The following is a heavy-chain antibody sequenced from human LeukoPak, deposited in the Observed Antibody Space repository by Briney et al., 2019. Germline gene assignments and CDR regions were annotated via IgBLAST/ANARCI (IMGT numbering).Heavy chain of an antibody. CDR2: VKSDGTAT. CDR1: GFTFSSHL. V-gene: IGHV3-74*01. J-gene: IGHJ4*02. CDR3: VRKFATGD. Sequence: GGSLRLSCAASGFTFSSHLMHWVRQAQGTGLVWVSSVKSDGTATNYADSAKGRFTISRDNAKNTLYLQMNSLRVEDTAVYYCVRKFATGDWGQGTLVTVSS. D-gene: IGHD1-14*01.